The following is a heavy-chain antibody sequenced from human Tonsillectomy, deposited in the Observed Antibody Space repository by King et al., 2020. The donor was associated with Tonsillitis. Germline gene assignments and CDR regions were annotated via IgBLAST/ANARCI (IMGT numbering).Heavy chain of an antibody. J-gene: IGHJ6*02. CDR3: AKGRSYYDFWSGPYGMDV. Sequence: VQLVESGGGLVQPGRSLRLSCAASGFTFDDYAMHWVRQAPGKGLEWVSGISWNSGSIGYADSVKGRFTISRDNAKNSLYLQMNSLRAEDTALYYCAKGRSYYDFWSGPYGMDVWGQGTTVTVSS. D-gene: IGHD3-3*01. V-gene: IGHV3-9*01. CDR1: GFTFDDYA. CDR2: ISWNSGSI.